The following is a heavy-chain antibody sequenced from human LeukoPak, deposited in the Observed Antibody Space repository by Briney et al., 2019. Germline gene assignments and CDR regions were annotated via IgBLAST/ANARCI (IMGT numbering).Heavy chain of an antibody. CDR3: AKAPTPIQVTTLGY. J-gene: IGHJ4*02. D-gene: IGHD4-23*01. CDR1: GFTFSSYS. CDR2: ISSTSSTI. Sequence: PGGSLRLSCAASGFTFSSYSMNWVRQAPGKGLEWVSYISSTSSTIYYADSVKGRFTISRDNAKNSLYLQMNSLRVEDTAVYYCAKAPTPIQVTTLGYWGQGILVTVSS. V-gene: IGHV3-48*01.